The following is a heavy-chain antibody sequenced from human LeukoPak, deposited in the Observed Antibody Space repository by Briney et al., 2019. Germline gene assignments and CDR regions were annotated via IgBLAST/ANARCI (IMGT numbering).Heavy chain of an antibody. V-gene: IGHV1-69*05. CDR3: ARVGQQLVMDAFDI. Sequence: GASVKVSCKASGGTFSSYAISWVRQAPGQGLEWMGGIIPIFGTANYAQKFQGRVTITTDESTSTAYMELSSLRSEDTAVYYCARVGQQLVMDAFDIWGQGTMVTVSS. CDR2: IIPIFGTA. D-gene: IGHD6-13*01. J-gene: IGHJ3*02. CDR1: GGTFSSYA.